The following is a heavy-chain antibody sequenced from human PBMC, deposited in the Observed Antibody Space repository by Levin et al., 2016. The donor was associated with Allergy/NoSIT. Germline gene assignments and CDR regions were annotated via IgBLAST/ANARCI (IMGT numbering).Heavy chain of an antibody. CDR2: ILKSGDLT. D-gene: IGHD6-13*01. Sequence: GGSLRLSCAASGFTFSNYAMSWVRQAPGKGLEWVSMILKSGDLTYYAGSVKGRFTISRDNSKNTLYLQISSLRTEDTAVYYCVKEQGQQLVNYFFHYWGQGTLVTVSS. CDR1: GFTFSNYA. V-gene: IGHV3-23*01. J-gene: IGHJ4*02. CDR3: VKEQGQQLVNYFFHY.